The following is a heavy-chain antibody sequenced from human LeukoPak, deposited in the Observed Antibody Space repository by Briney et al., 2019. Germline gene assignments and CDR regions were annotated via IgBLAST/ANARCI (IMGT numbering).Heavy chain of an antibody. CDR2: IIGSGSEM. CDR1: GFTFNSYS. J-gene: IGHJ3*01. V-gene: IGHV3-21*06. Sequence: GGSLRLSCGVSGFTFNSYSMNWVPQAPGKAREGVASIIGSGSEMFYADSLKGRFTISRDNSVNSLYMQMNSLRVEDTAVYYCAKVQSDIVGAMFFAFDVWGQGTMVSVSS. CDR3: AKVQSDIVGAMFFAFDV. D-gene: IGHD1-26*01.